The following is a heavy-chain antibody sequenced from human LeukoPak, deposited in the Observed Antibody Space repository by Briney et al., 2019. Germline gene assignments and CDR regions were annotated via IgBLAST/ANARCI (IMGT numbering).Heavy chain of an antibody. CDR1: GGSFSSYY. CDR3: ARVLVGAYDAFDI. J-gene: IGHJ3*02. Sequence: PSETLSLTCTVSGGSFSSYYWSWLRQPPGKGLGWIGYIYYSGSTYYNPSLKSRVTMSVDTSKNQFSLKLSSVTAADTAVYYCARVLVGAYDAFDIWGQGTMATVSS. V-gene: IGHV4-59*12. D-gene: IGHD1-26*01. CDR2: IYYSGST.